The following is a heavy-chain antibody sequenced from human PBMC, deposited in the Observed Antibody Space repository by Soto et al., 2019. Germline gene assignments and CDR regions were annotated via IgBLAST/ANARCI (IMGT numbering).Heavy chain of an antibody. CDR3: AKDWRGRDGYNPDCYAFDI. CDR1: SCSIENVYW. V-gene: IGHV4-4*02. Sequence: SETLSLTCAVSSCSIENVYWWSWVRQSPGKGLEWIGETSHDGVTNYNPSLEGRVTISIDKSKNQFYLDLNSVTADDTAVYYCAKDWRGRDGYNPDCYAFDIWGQGTMVTVSS. D-gene: IGHD3-3*01. J-gene: IGHJ3*02. CDR2: TSHDGVT.